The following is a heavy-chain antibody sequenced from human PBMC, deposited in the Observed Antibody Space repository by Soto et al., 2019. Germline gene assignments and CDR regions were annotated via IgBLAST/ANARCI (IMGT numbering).Heavy chain of an antibody. CDR3: ARDHGIVLMVYAINSWFDP. Sequence: QVQLVQSGAEVKKPRSSVKVSFKASGYTFTSYAISWVREAPGQGFEWMGWISADNGNTNYAQKLQGRVTMTTDTSTSTAYMELRSLRSDDTGVYYCARDHGIVLMVYAINSWFDPWGQGTVVTVSS. CDR2: ISADNGNT. J-gene: IGHJ5*02. D-gene: IGHD2-8*01. V-gene: IGHV1-18*01. CDR1: GYTFTSYA.